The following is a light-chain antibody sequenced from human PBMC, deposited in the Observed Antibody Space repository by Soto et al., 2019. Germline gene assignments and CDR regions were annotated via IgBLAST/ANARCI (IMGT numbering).Light chain of an antibody. CDR3: HEYGSSPRT. CDR1: QSVSSSY. V-gene: IGKV3-20*01. Sequence: EIVLTQSPGTLSLSPGERATLSCRASQSVSSSYLAWYQQKPGQAPRLLIYGASSRATGIPHWFSGSGSGNDFTLTISRLEPEDFAVYYWHEYGSSPRTFGQGTKLEIK. J-gene: IGKJ2*01. CDR2: GAS.